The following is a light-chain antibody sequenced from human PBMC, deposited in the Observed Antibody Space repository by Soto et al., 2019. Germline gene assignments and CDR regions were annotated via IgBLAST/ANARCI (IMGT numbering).Light chain of an antibody. V-gene: IGKV1-39*01. Sequence: DIKVSRSRSSPSPSVGDRVAITCRASQSISSYLNWYQQKPGKAPKLLIYAASSLQSGVPSMFSGSGSGTDFTVTICRLQPEAVATYYCHQSYGTPRTFGQGTKVDIK. CDR2: AAS. CDR3: HQSYGTPRT. J-gene: IGKJ1*01. CDR1: QSISSY.